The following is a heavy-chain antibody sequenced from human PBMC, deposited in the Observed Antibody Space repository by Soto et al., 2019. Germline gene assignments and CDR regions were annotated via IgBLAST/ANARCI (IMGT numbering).Heavy chain of an antibody. D-gene: IGHD2-15*01. CDR3: ASQASAADYFEY. Sequence: QVQLQESGPGLVKPSQTLSLTCSVSGGSISSGDYYWSWIRQHPGKGLEWIGYIHYSGRTYYNPSLKRRXNIXVXTSKSQFSLKVTSVTAADTAVYYCASQASAADYFEYWGQGALVSVSS. J-gene: IGHJ4*02. CDR2: IHYSGRT. V-gene: IGHV4-31*03. CDR1: GGSISSGDYY.